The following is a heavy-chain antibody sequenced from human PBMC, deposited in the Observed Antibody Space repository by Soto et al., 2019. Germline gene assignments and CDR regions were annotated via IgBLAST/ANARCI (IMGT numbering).Heavy chain of an antibody. CDR2: IKRNVDGGTI. Sequence: EVQLVESGGGLVMPGGSLRLSCAASGFTFDNAWMNWVRQAPGKGLEWVGRIKRNVDGGTIDYAESVKGTFSISRDDSKNTPYLQMNSLKTEDTAVYYCTRGGPLGNYFDYWGQGTLVAVSS. V-gene: IGHV3-15*07. CDR3: TRGGPLGNYFDY. D-gene: IGHD2-15*01. J-gene: IGHJ4*02. CDR1: GFTFDNAW.